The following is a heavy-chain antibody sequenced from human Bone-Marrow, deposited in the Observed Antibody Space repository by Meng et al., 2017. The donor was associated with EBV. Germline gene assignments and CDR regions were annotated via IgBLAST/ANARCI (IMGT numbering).Heavy chain of an antibody. J-gene: IGHJ4*02. D-gene: IGHD6-19*01. CDR1: IPLQSGL. Sequence: VLVVCYGGVLGKACRAPHTLLCSLWIPLQSGLHDLDPPGSREGAGLAFIHNTVSCADSLKGRFTISWDNAKNSLYLQMNSLRAEDTAVYYCANLAVAGDYWGQGTLVTVSS. CDR3: ANLAVAGDY. CDR2: NTV. V-gene: IGHV3-11*01.